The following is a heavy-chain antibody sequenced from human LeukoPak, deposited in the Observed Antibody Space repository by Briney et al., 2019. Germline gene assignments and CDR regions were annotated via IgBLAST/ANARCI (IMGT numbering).Heavy chain of an antibody. CDR3: ARRRVSSSWFDYFDY. CDR2: IYYSGST. CDR1: GGSISSSSYY. V-gene: IGHV4-39*01. J-gene: IGHJ4*02. D-gene: IGHD6-13*01. Sequence: SETLSLTCTVSGGSISSSSYYWGWIRQPPGKGLEWIGSIYYSGSTYYNPSLKSRVTISVDTSKNQFSLKLSSVTAADTAVYYCARRRVSSSWFDYFDYWGQGTLVTVSS.